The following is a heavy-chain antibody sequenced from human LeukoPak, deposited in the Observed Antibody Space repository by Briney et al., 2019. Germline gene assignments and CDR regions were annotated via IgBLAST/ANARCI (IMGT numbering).Heavy chain of an antibody. CDR1: GFTFSSYA. V-gene: IGHV3-23*01. CDR3: AKDYGSGSYFDY. J-gene: IGHJ4*02. D-gene: IGHD3-10*01. CDR2: ISGSGGST. Sequence: GGSLTLSCAASGFTFSSYAMSWVRQAPGKGLEWVSAISGSGGSTYYADSVKGRFTISRDNSKNTLYLQMNSLRAEDTAVYYCAKDYGSGSYFDYWGQGTLVTVSS.